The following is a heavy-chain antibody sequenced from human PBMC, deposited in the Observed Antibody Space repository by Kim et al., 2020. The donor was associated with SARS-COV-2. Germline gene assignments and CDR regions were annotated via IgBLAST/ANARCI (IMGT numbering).Heavy chain of an antibody. D-gene: IGHD3-9*01. CDR2: IYYSGST. V-gene: IGHV4-31*03. J-gene: IGHJ4*02. Sequence: SETLSLTCTVSGGSISSGGYYWSWIRQHPGKGLEWIGYIYYSGSTYYNPSLKSRVTISVDTSKNQFSLKLSSVTAADTAVYYCARGVILTGYAYSTGGYFDYWGQGTLVTVSS. CDR3: ARGVILTGYAYSTGGYFDY. CDR1: GGSISSGGYY.